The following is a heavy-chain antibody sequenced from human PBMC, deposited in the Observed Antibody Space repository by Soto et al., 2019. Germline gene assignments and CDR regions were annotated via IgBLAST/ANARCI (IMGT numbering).Heavy chain of an antibody. V-gene: IGHV4-31*03. CDR1: GGSISSGGYY. CDR2: IYYSGST. Sequence: QVQLQESGPGLVKPSQTLSLTCTVSGGSISSGGYYWSWVRQHPGKGLDLIGYIYYSGSTYYNPSLKSRVIISLDTSKKQYSMKLSSVTAADTAVYYCARFWGYGGNSRFDYWGQGTLVIDSS. CDR3: ARFWGYGGNSRFDY. D-gene: IGHD4-17*01. J-gene: IGHJ4*02.